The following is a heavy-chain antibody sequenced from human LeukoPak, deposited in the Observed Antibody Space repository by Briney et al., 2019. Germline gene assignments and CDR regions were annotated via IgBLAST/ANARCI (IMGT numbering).Heavy chain of an antibody. CDR3: AKIVGATNGYFDY. D-gene: IGHD1-26*01. Sequence: ASVKVSCKASGYTFPNYYIHWVRQAPGQGLEWMGIINPSIGTTSYAQKFQGRITMTRDTSTSTVYMELSSLRSEDTAVYYCAKIVGATNGYFDYWGQGTLVTVSS. CDR2: INPSIGTT. V-gene: IGHV1-46*01. J-gene: IGHJ4*02. CDR1: GYTFPNYY.